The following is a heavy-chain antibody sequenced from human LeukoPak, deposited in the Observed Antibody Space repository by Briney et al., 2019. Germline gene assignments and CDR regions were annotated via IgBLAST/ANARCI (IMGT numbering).Heavy chain of an antibody. CDR3: ARSGDIPPAQNNYIDY. Sequence: PGGSLRLSCAASGFNFGAYNMNWVRQAPGKGLEWVSFISSGSTSISYADSVKGRFTISRDNAKNSLFLQMNSLRTEDTAVYYCARSGDIPPAQNNYIDYWGQGTLVTVSS. CDR2: ISSGSTSI. V-gene: IGHV3-21*01. J-gene: IGHJ4*02. D-gene: IGHD5-24*01. CDR1: GFNFGAYN.